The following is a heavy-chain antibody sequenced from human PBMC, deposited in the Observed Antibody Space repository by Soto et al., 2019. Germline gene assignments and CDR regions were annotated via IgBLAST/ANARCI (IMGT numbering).Heavy chain of an antibody. Sequence: ASVKVSCKASGYSFTDYHIHWVRQAPGQGLEWLGRINPKSGGTSTAQKFQGWVTMTTDTSISTASMELTRLTSDEKAIYYCARGDSTDCSNGVCSLLYNHDMNVW. CDR3: ARGDSTDCSNGVCSLLYNHDMNV. J-gene: IGHJ6*01. D-gene: IGHD2-8*01. CDR2: INPKSGGT. CDR1: GYSFTDYH. V-gene: IGHV1-2*04.